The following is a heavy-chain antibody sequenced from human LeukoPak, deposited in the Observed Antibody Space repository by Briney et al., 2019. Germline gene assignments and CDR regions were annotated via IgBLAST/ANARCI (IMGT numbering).Heavy chain of an antibody. V-gene: IGHV4-4*07. Sequence: QVQLQESGPGLVKPSETLSLTCTGSGGSISSYYWSWIRQPAGKGLEWLGRLYTSGSTNYNPSLKSRVTMSVDTSKNQFSLKLSSVTAADTAVYYCARTAAAGSVNWFDPWGQGTLVTVSS. CDR3: ARTAAAGSVNWFDP. J-gene: IGHJ5*02. CDR1: GGSISSYY. CDR2: LYTSGST. D-gene: IGHD6-13*01.